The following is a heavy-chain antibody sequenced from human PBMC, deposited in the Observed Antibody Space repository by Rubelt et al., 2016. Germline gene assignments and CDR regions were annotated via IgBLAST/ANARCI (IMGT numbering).Heavy chain of an antibody. CDR2: ISYDGSNK. J-gene: IGHJ4*02. CDR3: AKGSGWVVFGVTDY. Sequence: ISYDGSNKYYADSVKGRFTISRDNSKNTLYLQMNSLRAEDTAVYYCAKGSGWVVFGVTDYWGQGTLVTVSS. D-gene: IGHD3-3*01. V-gene: IGHV3-30*01.